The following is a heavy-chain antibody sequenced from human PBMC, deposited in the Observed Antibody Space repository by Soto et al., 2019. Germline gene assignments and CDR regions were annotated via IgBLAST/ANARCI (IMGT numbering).Heavy chain of an antibody. J-gene: IGHJ4*02. D-gene: IGHD3-9*01. CDR1: GGSMSRTNW. Sequence: PSETLSLTCAVSGGSMSRTNWWSWVRQSPGKELEWIGEIFHSGNTNHNPSLKCRVAMSVDKSQNRFSLKLSSVTAADTAVYYCARVGNYDILTGYKYFDYWGQGTLVTVSS. CDR2: IFHSGNT. CDR3: ARVGNYDILTGYKYFDY. V-gene: IGHV4-4*02.